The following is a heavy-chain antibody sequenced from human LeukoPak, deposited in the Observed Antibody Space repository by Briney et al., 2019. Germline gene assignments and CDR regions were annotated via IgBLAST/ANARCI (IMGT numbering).Heavy chain of an antibody. CDR2: ISGSGGST. J-gene: IGHJ6*02. CDR1: GFTFSSYA. V-gene: IGHV3-23*01. CDR3: ARGVAIFGVVTPNVDV. Sequence: GGSLRLSCGASGFTFSSYAMSWVRQAPGKGLEWVSAISGSGGSTYYADSVKGRFTISRDNSKNTLYLQMNSLRAEDTAVYYCARGVAIFGVVTPNVDVWGQGTMVTVSS. D-gene: IGHD3-3*01.